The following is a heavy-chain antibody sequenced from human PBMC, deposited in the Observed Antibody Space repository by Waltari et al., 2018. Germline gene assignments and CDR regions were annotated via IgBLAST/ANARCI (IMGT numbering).Heavy chain of an antibody. J-gene: IGHJ4*02. CDR1: GFTFSSYS. V-gene: IGHV3-23*04. CDR3: AQFALNFY. CDR2: ISGIVFSS. Sequence: VKLVESGGGLVKQGGSVRIACAAAGFTFSSYSMNWVRQARGKGLVWVSVISGIVFSSYYADSVKGRFTISRANSQNTLYLQMNSLSSDDTAVYYCAQFALNFYWGQGLLFTVSS.